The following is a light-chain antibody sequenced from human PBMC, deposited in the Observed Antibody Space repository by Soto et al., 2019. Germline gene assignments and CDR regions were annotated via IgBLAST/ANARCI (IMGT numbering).Light chain of an antibody. V-gene: IGKV3-11*01. CDR2: DAY. CDR3: KQYNGLQIT. CDR1: QSVDRY. Sequence: EVVVTQSPDTLSLSPGATATISCRSSQSVDRYVAWYQQKVGQAPRLLIYDAYTRATGVGDRFTGSGSATDFSLNITSLEPEDFVVYYWKQYNGLQITFGQGTRLEIK. J-gene: IGKJ5*01.